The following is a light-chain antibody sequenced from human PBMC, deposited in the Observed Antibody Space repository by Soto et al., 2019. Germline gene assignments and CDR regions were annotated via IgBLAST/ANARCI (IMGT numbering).Light chain of an antibody. V-gene: IGKV3-11*01. CDR1: QSVSSS. Sequence: EIVLTQSPATLSLSPGETATLSCRASQSVSSSLAWYQQKPGQTPRLLIYDASNRATGIPARFSGSGSGTAFTLTVSSREPEDFAVYYCQQRSSWPLTFGGGNKVEIK. CDR2: DAS. CDR3: QQRSSWPLT. J-gene: IGKJ4*01.